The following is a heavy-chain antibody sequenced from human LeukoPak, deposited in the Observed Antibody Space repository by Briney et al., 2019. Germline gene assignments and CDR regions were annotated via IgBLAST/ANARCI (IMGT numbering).Heavy chain of an antibody. J-gene: IGHJ5*02. V-gene: IGHV4-59*01. D-gene: IGHD2-2*01. Sequence: SETLSLTCTVSGGPISSYYWSWIRQPAGKGLEWIGYIYYSGSTNYNPSLKSRVTISVDTSKNQFSLKLSSVTAADTAVYYCARGGAGSRTSNWFDPWGQGTLVTVSS. CDR1: GGPISSYY. CDR3: ARGGAGSRTSNWFDP. CDR2: IYYSGST.